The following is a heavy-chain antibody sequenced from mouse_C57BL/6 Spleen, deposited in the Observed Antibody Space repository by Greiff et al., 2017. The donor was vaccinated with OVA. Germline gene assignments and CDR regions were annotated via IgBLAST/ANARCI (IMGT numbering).Heavy chain of an antibody. CDR1: GFTFSSYG. Sequence: EVKLMESGGDLVKPGGSLKLSCAASGFTFSSYGMSWVRQTPDKRLEWVATISSGGSYTYYPDSVKGRFTISRDNAKNTLYLQMSSLKSEDTAMYYCARQLFFDYWGQGTTLTVSS. J-gene: IGHJ2*01. CDR3: ARQLFFDY. V-gene: IGHV5-6*01. CDR2: ISSGGSYT.